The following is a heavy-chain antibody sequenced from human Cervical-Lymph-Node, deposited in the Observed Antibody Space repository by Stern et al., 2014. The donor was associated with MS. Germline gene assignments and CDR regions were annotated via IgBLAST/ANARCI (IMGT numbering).Heavy chain of an antibody. CDR1: GYSFTNYY. V-gene: IGHV1-2*06. D-gene: IGHD3-10*01. CDR3: ARGTTFYYGSGTYPPYYYYTMDV. J-gene: IGHJ6*02. Sequence: VPLVQSGTEVKKPGASVKVSCKASGYSFTNYYIHWVRQAPGQGLEWMGRVNPNSGGPTYAQKFQGRVTMTRVTSITTAYMELSRLRSDDTAVYYCARGTTFYYGSGTYPPYYYYTMDVWGPGTTVTVSS. CDR2: VNPNSGGP.